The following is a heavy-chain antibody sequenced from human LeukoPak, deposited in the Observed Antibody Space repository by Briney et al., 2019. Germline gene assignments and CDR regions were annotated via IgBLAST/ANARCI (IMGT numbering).Heavy chain of an antibody. CDR1: GYSISSGYC. J-gene: IGHJ5*02. D-gene: IGHD3-3*01. CDR3: ARHITIFGVVPNWFDP. V-gene: IGHV4-38-2*01. CDR2: IYHSGRT. Sequence: SGTLSLTCAVSGYSISSGYCWGGIRQPPGKGLEWIGRIYHSGRTYYNPSLKSRATISVDPSKNQFSLKVSSVTAADTAVYYCARHITIFGVVPNWFDPWAQGTLVTVSS.